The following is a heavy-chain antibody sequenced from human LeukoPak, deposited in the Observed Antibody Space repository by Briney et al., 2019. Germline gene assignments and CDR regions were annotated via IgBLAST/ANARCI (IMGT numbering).Heavy chain of an antibody. CDR3: ASLSYSYESSGFDC. Sequence: PSETLSLTCTVSGGSISSYYWSWIRQPPGKGLEWIGYIYYSGSTNYNPSLKSRVTISVDTSKNQFSLKLSSVTAADTAMYYCASLSYSYESSGFDCWGQGTLVIVSS. CDR1: GGSISSYY. D-gene: IGHD3-22*01. J-gene: IGHJ5*01. V-gene: IGHV4-59*01. CDR2: IYYSGST.